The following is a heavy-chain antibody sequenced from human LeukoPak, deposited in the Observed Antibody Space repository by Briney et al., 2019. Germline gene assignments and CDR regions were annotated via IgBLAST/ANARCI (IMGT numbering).Heavy chain of an antibody. D-gene: IGHD2-2*02. CDR2: ISSSGGNT. Sequence: GGSLRLSCAAPGFTFRDSAMTWVRQAPGKGLEWVSLISSSGGNTYSTDSVKGRFTLSRDNSKNTLYLQMNRLRAEDTAVYYCAKGDCSGTSCYRGENWFDSWGQGTLVTVSS. V-gene: IGHV3-23*01. CDR3: AKGDCSGTSCYRGENWFDS. J-gene: IGHJ5*01. CDR1: GFTFRDSA.